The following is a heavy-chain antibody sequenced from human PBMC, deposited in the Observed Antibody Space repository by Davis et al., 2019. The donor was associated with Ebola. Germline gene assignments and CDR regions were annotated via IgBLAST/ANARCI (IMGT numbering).Heavy chain of an antibody. D-gene: IGHD2-21*02. Sequence: GESLKISCAASGFTFSSYGMHWVRQAPGKGLEWVAVISYDGSNKYYADSVKGRFTISRDNSKNTLYLQMNSLRAEDTAVYYCARVGDIVVVTAILDYWGQGTLVTVSS. V-gene: IGHV3-30*03. CDR2: ISYDGSNK. J-gene: IGHJ4*02. CDR3: ARVGDIVVVTAILDY. CDR1: GFTFSSYG.